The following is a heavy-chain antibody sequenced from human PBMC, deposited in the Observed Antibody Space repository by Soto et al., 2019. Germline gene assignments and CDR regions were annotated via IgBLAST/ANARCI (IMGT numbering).Heavy chain of an antibody. Sequence: QVQRVQSGAEVKKPGASVKVSCKASGYTFTSYGISWVRQAPGQGLEWMGWISAHTRNTNYAQERQGSVTMTTDTSTSTAYMELRRLRSDDTALYYCARGAPPGDYWGQGTLVTVSS. CDR3: ARGAPPGDY. V-gene: IGHV1-18*01. J-gene: IGHJ4*02. CDR1: GYTFTSYG. CDR2: ISAHTRNT.